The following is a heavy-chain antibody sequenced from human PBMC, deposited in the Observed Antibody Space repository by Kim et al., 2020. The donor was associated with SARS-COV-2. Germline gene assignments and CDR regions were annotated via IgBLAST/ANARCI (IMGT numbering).Heavy chain of an antibody. CDR3: ARDRGLSTTVTTGWFDP. J-gene: IGHJ5*02. D-gene: IGHD4-17*01. V-gene: IGHV1-3*01. CDR1: GYTFTSYA. CDR2: INAGNGNT. Sequence: ASVKVSCKASGYTFTSYAMHWVRQAPGQRLEWMGWINAGNGNTKYSQKFQGRVTITRDTSASTAYMELSSLRSEDTAVYYCARDRGLSTTVTTGWFDPWGQGTLVPVSS.